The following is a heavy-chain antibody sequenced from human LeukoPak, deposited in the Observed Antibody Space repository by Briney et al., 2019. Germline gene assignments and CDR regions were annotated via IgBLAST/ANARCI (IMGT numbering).Heavy chain of an antibody. CDR3: AKGTPFIVVVITSDFDAFDI. D-gene: IGHD3-22*01. CDR1: GFTFSDYN. CDR2: ITNGGSTI. V-gene: IGHV3-11*01. Sequence: GGSLRLSCAASGFTFSDYNMNWVRQAPGKGLEWVSYITNGGSTIHHADSVKGRFTISRDNAKKTLYLQMNSLRAEDTAVYYCAKGTPFIVVVITSDFDAFDIWGQGTMVTVSS. J-gene: IGHJ3*02.